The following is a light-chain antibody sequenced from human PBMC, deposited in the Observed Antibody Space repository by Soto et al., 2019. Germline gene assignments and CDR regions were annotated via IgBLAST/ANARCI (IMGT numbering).Light chain of an antibody. CDR1: SSDVGGYNA. J-gene: IGLJ3*02. CDR2: DVT. CDR3: SSYAGSLTMV. Sequence: QPVLTQPRSVSGSPRQSVTISCTGTSSDVGGYNAVSWYQQYPGKAPQLMIYDVTKRPSGVPDRFSGSKSGNTASLTISGLQAEDEADYYCSSYAGSLTMVFGGGTKLTVL. V-gene: IGLV2-11*01.